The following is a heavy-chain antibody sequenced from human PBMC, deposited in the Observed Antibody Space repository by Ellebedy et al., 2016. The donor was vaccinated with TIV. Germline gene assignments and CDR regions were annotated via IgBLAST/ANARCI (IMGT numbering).Heavy chain of an antibody. CDR1: GFIFSSYW. CDR3: VKDLLY. V-gene: IGHV3-7*01. Sequence: GGSLRLXXAASGFIFSSYWMSWVRQAPGKGLEWVAKIKQDGSEKYYVDSVKGRFTISRDNSKNTLYLQMSSLRAEDTAVYYCVKDLLYWGQGTLVTVSS. CDR2: IKQDGSEK. J-gene: IGHJ4*02. D-gene: IGHD2-21*01.